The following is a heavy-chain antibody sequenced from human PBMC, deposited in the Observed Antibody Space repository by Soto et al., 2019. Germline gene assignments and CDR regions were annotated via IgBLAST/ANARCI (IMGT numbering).Heavy chain of an antibody. J-gene: IGHJ4*02. D-gene: IGHD3-22*01. CDR3: ARDIHYSYSSGYLRLDD. V-gene: IGHV1-18*01. Sequence: QVQLVQSGAEVKKPGASVKVSCKASGYTFTSYGISWVRQAPGQGLEWMGWISAYNGNTNYAQKLQGKVTMTTDTSTSTAYMEVTSLRSDDTAMYYCARDIHYSYSSGYLRLDDWRQGNLVTVSS. CDR2: ISAYNGNT. CDR1: GYTFTSYG.